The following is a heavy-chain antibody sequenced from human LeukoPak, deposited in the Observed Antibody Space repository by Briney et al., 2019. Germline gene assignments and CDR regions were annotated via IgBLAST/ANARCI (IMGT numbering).Heavy chain of an antibody. Sequence: SETLSLTCTVSGGSISSYHWSWIRQPPGKGLEWIGYIYYSRTTNYNPSLKSRLTISLETSKNQFSLKLSSVTAADTAVYYCARGAGWWPYWGQGTLVTVSS. CDR2: IYYSRTT. J-gene: IGHJ4*02. CDR1: GGSISSYH. D-gene: IGHD6-19*01. CDR3: ARGAGWWPY. V-gene: IGHV4-59*01.